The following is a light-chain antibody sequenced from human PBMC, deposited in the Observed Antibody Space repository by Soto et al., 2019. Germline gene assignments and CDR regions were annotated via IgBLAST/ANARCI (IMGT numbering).Light chain of an antibody. CDR2: KAS. CDR3: QQYNSDST. V-gene: IGKV1-5*03. Sequence: DIQMTQSPSTLSASVGDRVTITCRASQSISIWLAWYQQKPGKAPKLLIYKASSLESGVPSRFSGSGSGTEFTLTINSLQPDDFATNYCQQYNSDSTFGQGTKVEIK. CDR1: QSISIW. J-gene: IGKJ1*01.